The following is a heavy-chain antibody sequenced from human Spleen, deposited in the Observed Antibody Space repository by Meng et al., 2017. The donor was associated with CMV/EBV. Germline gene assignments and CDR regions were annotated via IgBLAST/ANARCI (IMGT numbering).Heavy chain of an antibody. J-gene: IGHJ6*02. D-gene: IGHD3-3*01. V-gene: IGHV3-23*01. CDR1: GFTFSSYA. CDR2: ISGSGGST. Sequence: GGSLRLSCAASGFTFSSYAMSWVRQAPGKGLEWASAISGSGGSTYYADSVKGRFTISRDNSKNTLYLQMNSLRAEDTAVYYCAKDLDYDFWSGYYAVHGMDVWGQGTTVTVSS. CDR3: AKDLDYDFWSGYYAVHGMDV.